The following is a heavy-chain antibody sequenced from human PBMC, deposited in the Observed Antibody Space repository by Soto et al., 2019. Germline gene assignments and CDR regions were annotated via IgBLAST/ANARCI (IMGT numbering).Heavy chain of an antibody. Sequence: EVQLLESGGGLVQPGGSLRLSCAASGFTFSSYAMSWVRQAPGKGLEWVSAMSGSGGGTYYADSVKGRFTISRDNSKNTLYLQMNSLRAEDTAVYYCAKAASSGSALDYWGQGTLVTVSS. J-gene: IGHJ4*02. CDR2: MSGSGGGT. CDR1: GFTFSSYA. CDR3: AKAASSGSALDY. V-gene: IGHV3-23*01. D-gene: IGHD6-19*01.